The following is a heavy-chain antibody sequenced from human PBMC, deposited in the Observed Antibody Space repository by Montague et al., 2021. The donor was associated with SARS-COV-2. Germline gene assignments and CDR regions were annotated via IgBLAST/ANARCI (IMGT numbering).Heavy chain of an antibody. CDR1: GDSVADEY. J-gene: IGHJ4*02. Sequence: SETLSLTCAVSGDSVADEYWRRLGQHPAEGLSWVEDVFYHKGTKFNPSLQSRVAISVDTSKNQFSLRLTSVTAADTAFYDCVRHPHYDGLNGPPDFWDQGTLVTVSS. V-gene: IGHV4-59*08. D-gene: IGHD3-9*01. CDR2: VFYHKGT. CDR3: VRHPHYDGLNGPPDF.